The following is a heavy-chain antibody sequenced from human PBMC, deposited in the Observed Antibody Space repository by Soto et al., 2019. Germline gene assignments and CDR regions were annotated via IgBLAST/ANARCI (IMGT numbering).Heavy chain of an antibody. V-gene: IGHV1-69*13. CDR2: IIPIFGTA. Sequence: SVKVSCKASGGTFSSYAISWVRQAPVQGLEWMGGIIPIFGTANYAQKFQGRVTITADESTSTAYMELSSLRSEDTAVYYCARGREEMATTDYYYYGMDVWGQGTTVTVSS. CDR1: GGTFSSYA. J-gene: IGHJ6*02. D-gene: IGHD5-12*01. CDR3: ARGREEMATTDYYYYGMDV.